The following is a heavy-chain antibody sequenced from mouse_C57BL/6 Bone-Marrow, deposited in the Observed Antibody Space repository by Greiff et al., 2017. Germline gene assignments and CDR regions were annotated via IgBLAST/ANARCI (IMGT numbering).Heavy chain of an antibody. Sequence: VKVVESGEGLVKPGGSLKLSCAASGFTFSSYAMSWVRQTPEKRLEWVAYISSGGDYIYYADTVKGRFTISRDNARNTLYLQMSSLKSEDTAMYYCTRGSSGYAWFAYWGQGTLVTVSA. CDR2: ISSGGDYI. CDR3: TRGSSGYAWFAY. D-gene: IGHD3-2*02. CDR1: GFTFSSYA. J-gene: IGHJ3*01. V-gene: IGHV5-9-1*02.